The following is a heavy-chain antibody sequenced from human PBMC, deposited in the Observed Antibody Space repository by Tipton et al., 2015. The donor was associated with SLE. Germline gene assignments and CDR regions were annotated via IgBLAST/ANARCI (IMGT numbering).Heavy chain of an antibody. V-gene: IGHV4-59*07. CDR3: AKGLGGLGSLNAFDI. J-gene: IGHJ3*02. CDR2: IYSTGST. D-gene: IGHD3-10*01. Sequence: TLSLTCTVSGGSISGYYWSRIRQPPGKGLEWIGYIYSTGSTKYNSSLRSRVTISVDTSKNQFSLKLRSVTAADTAVYFCAKGLGGLGSLNAFDIWGHGTMVTVSS. CDR1: GGSISGYY.